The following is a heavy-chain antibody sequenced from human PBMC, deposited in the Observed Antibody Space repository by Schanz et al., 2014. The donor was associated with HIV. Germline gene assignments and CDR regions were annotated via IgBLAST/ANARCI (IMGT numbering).Heavy chain of an antibody. CDR2: IKEDGSEI. Sequence: EVHLVESGGGLVQPGGSLRLSCAASGFTFSRHWMTWGRQVPGKGLEWVANIKEDGSEINYVDSVKGRFTISRDNAKNSLHLQMNSLRGDDTALYYCLKSGDFWGQGTLVTVSS. J-gene: IGHJ4*02. V-gene: IGHV3-7*01. CDR1: GFTFSRHW. CDR3: LKSGDF. D-gene: IGHD5-12*01.